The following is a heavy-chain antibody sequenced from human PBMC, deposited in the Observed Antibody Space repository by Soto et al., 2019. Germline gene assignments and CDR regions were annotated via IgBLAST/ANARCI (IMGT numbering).Heavy chain of an antibody. CDR2: IIPIFGTA. D-gene: IGHD2-21*02. J-gene: IGHJ6*02. V-gene: IGHV1-69*06. CDR1: GGTFSSYA. Sequence: QVQLVQSGAEVKKPGSSVKVSCKASGGTFSSYAISWVRQAPGQGLEWMGGIIPIFGTANYAQKFQGRVTITADKSTSTADMELSSLRSEDTAVYYCARTEVVTAIQAYYGMDVWGQGTTVTVSS. CDR3: ARTEVVTAIQAYYGMDV.